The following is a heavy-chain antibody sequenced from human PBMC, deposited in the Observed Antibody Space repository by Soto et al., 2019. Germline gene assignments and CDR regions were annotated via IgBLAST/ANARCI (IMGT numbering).Heavy chain of an antibody. V-gene: IGHV3-30*18. Sequence: GGSLRLSCAASGFTFSSYGMHWVRQAPGKGLEWVAVISYDGSNKYYADSVKGRFTISRDNSKNTLYLQMNSLRAEDTAVYYCANGIGGVQLWFGPVDYWGQGTLVTVSS. CDR2: ISYDGSNK. CDR3: ANGIGGVQLWFGPVDY. D-gene: IGHD5-18*01. J-gene: IGHJ4*02. CDR1: GFTFSSYG.